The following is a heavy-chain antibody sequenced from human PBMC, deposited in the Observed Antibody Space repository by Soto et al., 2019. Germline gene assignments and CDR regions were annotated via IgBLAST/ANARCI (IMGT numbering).Heavy chain of an antibody. J-gene: IGHJ3*02. D-gene: IGHD4-17*01. CDR2: IYYIGST. CDR3: ARPGVDYPAHAFDI. Sequence: QLQLQESGPGLVKPSETLSLTCTVSGGSISSSSYYWGWIRQPPGKGLEWIGSIYYIGSTYYNPSLKSRVTISVDTSNNQFSRTLSSVTAADTAVYYCARPGVDYPAHAFDIWGQGTMVTVSS. V-gene: IGHV4-39*01. CDR1: GGSISSSSYY.